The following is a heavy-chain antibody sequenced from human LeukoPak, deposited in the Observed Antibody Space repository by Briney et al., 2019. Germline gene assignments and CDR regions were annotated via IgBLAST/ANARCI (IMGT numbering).Heavy chain of an antibody. V-gene: IGHV4-59*01. CDR2: IYYTGST. J-gene: IGHJ3*02. D-gene: IGHD1-7*01. CDR3: ARERTNDGFDI. CDR1: GGSINNNY. Sequence: SETLSLTCTVSGGSINNNYWSWIRQPPGKGLEWIGYIYYTGSTNYNPSLKSRVTISVGTSKRQFSLKLNSVTAADTAVYYCARERTNDGFDIWGQGTMVTVSS.